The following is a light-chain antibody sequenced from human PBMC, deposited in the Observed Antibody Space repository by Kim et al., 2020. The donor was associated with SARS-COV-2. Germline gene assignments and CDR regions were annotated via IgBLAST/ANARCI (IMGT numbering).Light chain of an antibody. CDR1: QGIASW. CDR2: AAS. CDR3: QQANLSPT. Sequence: ASVGDRVTITCRASQGIASWLAWYQQKPGKAPRLLIYAASSLQSGVPSRFSGSGSGSDFTLTISGLQPEDFATYYCQQANLSPTFGGGTKVDIK. V-gene: IGKV1-12*01. J-gene: IGKJ4*01.